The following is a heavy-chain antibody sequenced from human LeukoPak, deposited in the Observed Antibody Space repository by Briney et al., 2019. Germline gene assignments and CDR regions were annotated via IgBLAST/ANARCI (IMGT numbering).Heavy chain of an antibody. CDR2: IWYDGSNK. J-gene: IGHJ4*02. CDR3: ATVKLGSSWSILDY. Sequence: GGSLRLSCAASGFTFSSYGMHWVRQAPGKGLEWVAVIWYDGSNKYYADSVKGRFTISRDNSKNTLYLQMNSLRAEDTAVYYGATVKLGSSWSILDYWGQGTLVTVSS. D-gene: IGHD6-13*01. CDR1: GFTFSSYG. V-gene: IGHV3-33*01.